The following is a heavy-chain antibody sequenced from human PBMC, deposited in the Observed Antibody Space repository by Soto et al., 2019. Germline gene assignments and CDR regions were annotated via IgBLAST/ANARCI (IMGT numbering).Heavy chain of an antibody. V-gene: IGHV3-30*18. CDR2: ISYDGSNK. CDR1: GFTFSSYG. Sequence: PGGSLRLSCAASGFTFSSYGMHWVRQAPGKGLEWVAVISYDGSNKYYADSVKGRFTISRDNSKNTLYLQMNSLRAEDTAVYYCAKDSNYGSGSYRTKVAYYYYVMDVSGQGTTVTVSS. D-gene: IGHD3-10*01. J-gene: IGHJ6*02. CDR3: AKDSNYGSGSYRTKVAYYYYVMDV.